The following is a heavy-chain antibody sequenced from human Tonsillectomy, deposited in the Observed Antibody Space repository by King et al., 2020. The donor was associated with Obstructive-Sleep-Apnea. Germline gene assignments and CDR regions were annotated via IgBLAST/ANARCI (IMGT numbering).Heavy chain of an antibody. CDR3: AREGYCSSTSCSVDTFNI. D-gene: IGHD2-2*01. Sequence: LVESRGGLVQPGGSLRLSCAASGFTFSRYSMNWVRQAPGKGLEWVSYISSSSSTLYYADSAKGRFTISRDNAKNSLFLQMNSLRVEDTAVYYCAREGYCSSTSCSVDTFNIWGQGTMVTVSS. CDR2: ISSSSSTL. V-gene: IGHV3-48*01. J-gene: IGHJ3*02. CDR1: GFTFSRYS.